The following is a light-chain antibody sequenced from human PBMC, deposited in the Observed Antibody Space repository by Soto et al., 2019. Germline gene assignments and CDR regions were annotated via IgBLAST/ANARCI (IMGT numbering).Light chain of an antibody. CDR3: QQYGSSPWT. V-gene: IGKV3-20*01. CDR1: QSVSSSF. CDR2: GTS. J-gene: IGKJ1*01. Sequence: EIVLTQSPGTLSVSPGERATLSCRTSQSVSSSFVAWFQQKPGQAPRLLIFGTSSRATGILDRFSGSGSETHFTLTINGLEPEDFAMYFCQQYGSSPWTFGQGTKVDIK.